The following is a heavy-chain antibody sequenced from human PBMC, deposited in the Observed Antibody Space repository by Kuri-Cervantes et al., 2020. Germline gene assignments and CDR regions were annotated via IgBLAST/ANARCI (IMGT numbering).Heavy chain of an antibody. CDR1: GFIFSSYG. CDR3: AKEARVHYYFDY. CDR2: ISYDGSKK. J-gene: IGHJ4*02. Sequence: GESLKISCAVSGFIFSSYGVHWVRQAPGKGLEWVALISYDGSKKYCVDSVKGRCTISRDNSKSALYLRLSSLRAEDTAVYYCAKEARVHYYFDYWGQGTLVTVSS. V-gene: IGHV3-30*18.